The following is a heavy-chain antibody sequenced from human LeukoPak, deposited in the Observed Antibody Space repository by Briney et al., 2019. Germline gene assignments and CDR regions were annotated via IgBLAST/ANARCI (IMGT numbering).Heavy chain of an antibody. D-gene: IGHD1-14*01. CDR3: ASQIEPYHFDY. J-gene: IGHJ4*02. V-gene: IGHV3-11*01. CDR1: GFTFSDYY. CDR2: ISSTDSTI. Sequence: GRSLRLSCAASGFTFSDYYMSWIRRAPGKGLDWVSYISSTDSTIYYADSVKGRFTISRDNAKNSLYLQMNSLRAEDTAVYYCASQIEPYHFDYWGQGTLVTVSS.